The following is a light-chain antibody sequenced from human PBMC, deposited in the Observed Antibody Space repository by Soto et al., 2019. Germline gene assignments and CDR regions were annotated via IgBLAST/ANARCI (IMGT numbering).Light chain of an antibody. CDR2: GAS. CDR3: QQFGSSSWT. J-gene: IGKJ1*01. Sequence: ESVLTQSPGTLSLSPGEKDTLSCRASQSVSSSYLAWYQQKPGQAPRLLIYGASSRATGIPDRFSGSGSGTDFTLTVSRLEPEDFAVYYCQQFGSSSWTFGQGT. V-gene: IGKV3-20*01. CDR1: QSVSSSY.